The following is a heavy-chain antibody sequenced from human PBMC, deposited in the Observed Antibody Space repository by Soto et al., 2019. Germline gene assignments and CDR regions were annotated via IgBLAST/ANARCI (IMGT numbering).Heavy chain of an antibody. CDR1: GGSISSGGYS. CDR3: ARVKADDVDYFDY. Sequence: PSETLSLTCAVSGGSISSGGYSWSWIRQPPGKGLEWIGYIYHSGSTYYNPSLKSRVTISVDRSKNQFSLKLSSVTAADTAVYYCARVKADDVDYFDYWGQGTLVTVSS. V-gene: IGHV4-30-2*01. J-gene: IGHJ4*02. CDR2: IYHSGST. D-gene: IGHD1-1*01.